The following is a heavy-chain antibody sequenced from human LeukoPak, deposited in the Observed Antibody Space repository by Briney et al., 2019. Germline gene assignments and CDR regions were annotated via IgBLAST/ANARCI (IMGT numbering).Heavy chain of an antibody. V-gene: IGHV4-4*02. Sequence: SETLSLTCAVSGDFITNTNWWSWVRQPPGKGLEWIGEIYHTGSTNYNPSLKGRVTMSVDKSKNHFSLNLSSVTAADTAVYYCARDGCSGGSCYATDAFDIWGLGTMVTVSS. CDR1: GDFITNTNW. CDR3: ARDGCSGGSCYATDAFDI. CDR2: IYHTGST. D-gene: IGHD2-15*01. J-gene: IGHJ3*02.